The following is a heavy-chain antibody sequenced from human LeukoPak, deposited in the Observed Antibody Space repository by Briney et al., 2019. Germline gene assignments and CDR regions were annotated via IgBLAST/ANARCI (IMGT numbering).Heavy chain of an antibody. CDR3: ARDVGARLPGY. CDR2: VDHTGST. V-gene: IGHV4-4*08. Sequence: SETLSLTCSVSDDSITMYYWTWIRQPPGKGLEWIGYVDHTGSTNFNPSLNGRVSISRDTTNNLFSLRLRSVTAADTAVYYCARDVGARLPGYWGQGTLVTVSS. D-gene: IGHD6-6*01. CDR1: DDSITMYY. J-gene: IGHJ4*02.